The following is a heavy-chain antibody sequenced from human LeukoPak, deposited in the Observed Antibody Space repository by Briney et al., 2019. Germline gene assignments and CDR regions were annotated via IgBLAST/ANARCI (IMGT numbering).Heavy chain of an antibody. V-gene: IGHV5-51*01. J-gene: IGHJ4*02. CDR1: GYSFTSYW. Sequence: GESLKISCKGSGYSFTSYWIGWGRQMPGKGVEWMGIIYPGDSDTRYSPSFQGQVTISADKSISTAYLQWSSLKASDTAMYYCARHIAAVGPSDYWGQRTLVTVSS. CDR3: ARHIAAVGPSDY. CDR2: IYPGDSDT. D-gene: IGHD6-13*01.